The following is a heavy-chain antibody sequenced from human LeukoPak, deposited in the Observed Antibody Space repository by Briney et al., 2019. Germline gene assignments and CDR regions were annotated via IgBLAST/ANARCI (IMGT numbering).Heavy chain of an antibody. CDR3: ARVPGPYTTSRFDY. CDR1: GYTFTGYY. V-gene: IGHV1-2*02. Sequence: ASVRVSCKTSGYTFTGYYLHWVRQAPGQGLEWMGRIDPDSGGTHYAQKFQVRVTVTRGTSITTVYMELSGLTSDDTAVYYCARVPGPYTTSRFDYWGRGTLVTVSS. CDR2: IDPDSGGT. D-gene: IGHD2-2*02. J-gene: IGHJ4*02.